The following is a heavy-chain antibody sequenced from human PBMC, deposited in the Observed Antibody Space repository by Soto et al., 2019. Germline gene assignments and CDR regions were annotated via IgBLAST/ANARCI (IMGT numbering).Heavy chain of an antibody. CDR2: IYYSGST. D-gene: IGHD3-22*01. CDR3: ARRNYHDSSGFEAAPYNWFDP. J-gene: IGHJ5*02. CDR1: GGSISSYY. Sequence: SETLSLTCTVSGGSISSYYWSWIRQPPGKGLEWIGYIYYSGSTNYNPSLKSRVTISVDTSKNQFSLKLSSVTAADTAVYYCARRNYHDSSGFEAAPYNWFDPWGQGTLVTVSS. V-gene: IGHV4-59*01.